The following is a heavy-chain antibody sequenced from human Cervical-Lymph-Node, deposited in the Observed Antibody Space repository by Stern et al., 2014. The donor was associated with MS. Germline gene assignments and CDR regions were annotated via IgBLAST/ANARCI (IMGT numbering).Heavy chain of an antibody. CDR2: ISYDDSKK. CDR3: AKDLYYGSGSHAGLDV. CDR1: GFTFRHHG. Sequence: VQLVESGGGVVQPGGSLRLSCAASGFTFRHHGMHWVRQAPGKGLEWGAVISYDDSKKSYADSVKGRFRISRDNTKSTLYLQINSLRVEDTAVYYCAKDLYYGSGSHAGLDVWGQGTTVTVSS. J-gene: IGHJ6*02. V-gene: IGHV3-30*18. D-gene: IGHD3-10*01.